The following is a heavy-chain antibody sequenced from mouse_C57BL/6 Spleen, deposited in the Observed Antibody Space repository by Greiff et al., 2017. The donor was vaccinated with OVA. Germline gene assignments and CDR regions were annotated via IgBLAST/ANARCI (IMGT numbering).Heavy chain of an antibody. CDR2: INPSTGGT. V-gene: IGHV1-42*01. D-gene: IGHD2-4*01. CDR3: DYARRFAY. CDR1: GYSFTGYY. J-gene: IGHJ3*01. Sequence: VQLHQSGPELVKPGASVKISCKASGYSFTGYYMNWVKQSPEKSLEWIGEINPSTGGTTYNQKFKAKATLTVDKSSSTAYMQLKSLTSEDSAVYYCDYARRFAYWGQGTLVTVSA.